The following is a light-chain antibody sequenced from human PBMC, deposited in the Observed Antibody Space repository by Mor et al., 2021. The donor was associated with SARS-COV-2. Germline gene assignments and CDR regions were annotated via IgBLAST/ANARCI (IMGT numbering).Light chain of an antibody. CDR3: SSYVPATRTLV. V-gene: IGLV1-40*01. J-gene: IGLJ2*01. CDR1: SSNIGAGYD. Sequence: SSNIGAGYDVHWYQQLPGTAPKLLIYVNSNRPSGVPDRFSGSKSGNTASLTVSGLQAEDEADYYCSSYVPATRTLVLGG. CDR2: VNS.